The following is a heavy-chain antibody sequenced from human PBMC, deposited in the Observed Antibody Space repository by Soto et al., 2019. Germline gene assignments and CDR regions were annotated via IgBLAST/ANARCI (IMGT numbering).Heavy chain of an antibody. CDR3: ARDLEYSSSDDAFDI. CDR2: ISAYNGNT. J-gene: IGHJ3*02. CDR1: GYTFTSYG. D-gene: IGHD6-6*01. V-gene: IGHV1-18*01. Sequence: ASVKVSCKASGYTFTSYGISWVRQAPGQGLEWMGWISAYNGNTNYAQKLQGRVTMTTDTSTSTAYMELRSLRSDDTAVDYCARDLEYSSSDDAFDIWGQGTMVTVSS.